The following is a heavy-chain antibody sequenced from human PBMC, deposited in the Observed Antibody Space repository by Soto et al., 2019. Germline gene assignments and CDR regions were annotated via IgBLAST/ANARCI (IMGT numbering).Heavy chain of an antibody. CDR2: IYYSGST. D-gene: IGHD2-21*01. CDR1: GGSISSYY. V-gene: IGHV4-59*01. J-gene: IGHJ4*02. CDR3: ARRWGGTVDY. Sequence: QVQLQESGPGLVKPSETLSLTCTVSGGSISSYYWSWIRQPPGKGLEWIGYIYYSGSTNYNPSLKRRVTISVDTSKYQFPLKLSSVTAADTAVYYCARRWGGTVDYWGQGTLVTVSS.